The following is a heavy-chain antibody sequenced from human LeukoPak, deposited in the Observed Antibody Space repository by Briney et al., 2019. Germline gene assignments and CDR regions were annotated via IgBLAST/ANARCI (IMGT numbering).Heavy chain of an antibody. CDR3: ARDTGIAVAGNDAFDI. CDR2: ISYSGST. CDR1: GGSISGYY. D-gene: IGHD6-19*01. Sequence: SETLSLTCTVSGGSISGYYWSWFRQPPGKGLEWIGFISYSGSTNYNPSLKSRVTISVDTSKNQFSLKLSSVTAADTAVYYCARDTGIAVAGNDAFDIWGQGTMVTVSS. J-gene: IGHJ3*02. V-gene: IGHV4-59*01.